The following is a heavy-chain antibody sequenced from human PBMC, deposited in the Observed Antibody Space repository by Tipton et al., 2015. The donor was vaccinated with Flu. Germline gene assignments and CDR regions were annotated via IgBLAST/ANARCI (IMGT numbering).Heavy chain of an antibody. D-gene: IGHD3-16*01. Sequence: QSGPEVKKPGSSVKVSCKASGGTFGDSAISWVRQAPGQRLEWMGGIILIFGTTDYAQKFQGRVTITADESTSTSYMELSSLRSEDTAVYYCAKGSWGELSPDYWGQGTLVTVSS. V-gene: IGHV1-69*01. CDR1: GGTFGDSA. CDR2: IILIFGTT. CDR3: AKGSWGELSPDY. J-gene: IGHJ4*02.